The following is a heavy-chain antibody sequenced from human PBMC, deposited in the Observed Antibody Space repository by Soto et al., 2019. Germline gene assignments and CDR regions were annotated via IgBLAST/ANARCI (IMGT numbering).Heavy chain of an antibody. D-gene: IGHD6-13*01. V-gene: IGHV3-23*01. J-gene: IGHJ4*02. CDR3: AKDPGYSSSWYSLYYFDY. CDR2: ISGSGGST. Sequence: GGSLRLSCAASGFSFSSYAMSWVRQAPGKGLEWVSAISGSGGSTYYADSVKGRFTISRDNSKNTLYLQMNSLRAEDTAVYYCAKDPGYSSSWYSLYYFDYWGQGTLVTVSS. CDR1: GFSFSSYA.